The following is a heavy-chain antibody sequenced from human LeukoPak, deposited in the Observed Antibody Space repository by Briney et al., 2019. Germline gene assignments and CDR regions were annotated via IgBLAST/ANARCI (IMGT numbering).Heavy chain of an antibody. Sequence: GVSLRLPCAASRFPFSNAQMSWLPQAPGKGRDWVGGIKRKTDGGATDYAAPVKGRFTISRDDSKNTLYLQMNSLKTEDTDVYYCTPHFLGGYWGQGTLVTVYS. CDR3: TPHFLGGY. D-gene: IGHD3-10*01. CDR2: IKRKTDGGAT. J-gene: IGHJ4*02. CDR1: RFPFSNAQ. V-gene: IGHV3-15*01.